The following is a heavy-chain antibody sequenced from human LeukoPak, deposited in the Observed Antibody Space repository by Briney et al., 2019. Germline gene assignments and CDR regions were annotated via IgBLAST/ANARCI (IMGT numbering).Heavy chain of an antibody. Sequence: SETLSLTCAVYGGSFSGYYWSWIRQPPGKGLEWIGVINHSGSTNYNPSLKSRVTISVDTSKNQFSLKLSSVTAADTAVYYCARGERTARPAIDYWGQGTLVTVSS. CDR2: INHSGST. D-gene: IGHD6-6*01. CDR1: GGSFSGYY. J-gene: IGHJ4*02. V-gene: IGHV4-34*01. CDR3: ARGERTARPAIDY.